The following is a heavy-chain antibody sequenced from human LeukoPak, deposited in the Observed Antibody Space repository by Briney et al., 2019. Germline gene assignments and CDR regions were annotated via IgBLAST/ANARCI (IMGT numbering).Heavy chain of an antibody. J-gene: IGHJ4*02. CDR3: ARGPWLLLWFGELLTRPFDY. CDR2: INHSGST. CDR1: GGSFSGYY. D-gene: IGHD3-10*01. Sequence: SETLSLTCVVYGGSFSGYYWSWIRQPPGKGLEWIGEINHSGSTNYNPSLKSRVTISVDTSKNQFSLKLSSVTAADTAVYYCARGPWLLLWFGELLTRPFDYWGQGTLVTVSS. V-gene: IGHV4-34*01.